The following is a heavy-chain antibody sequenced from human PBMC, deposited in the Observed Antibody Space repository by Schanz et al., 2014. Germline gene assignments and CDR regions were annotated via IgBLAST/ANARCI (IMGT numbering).Heavy chain of an antibody. CDR1: GFSFGNYG. Sequence: VQLLESGGGLVQPGGSLRLSCEASGFSFGNYGMHWVRQAPGKGLEWVAVISYDGSFKNYADSVRGRITMSRDNSKNTMYLQINNLRADDTAVYYCARELPGVVAFDFWGQGTMVTVSS. D-gene: IGHD7-27*01. J-gene: IGHJ3*01. CDR2: ISYDGSFK. V-gene: IGHV3-33*08. CDR3: ARELPGVVAFDF.